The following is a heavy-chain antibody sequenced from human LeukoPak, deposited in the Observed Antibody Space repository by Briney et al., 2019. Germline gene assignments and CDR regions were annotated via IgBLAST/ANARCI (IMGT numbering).Heavy chain of an antibody. Sequence: GGSLRLSCAASGFTFSGYGMHWVRQAPDKGLEWVALITSDGSNRIYADSVKGRFSISRDNSKNTLYLQVNSLRIEDTAVYYCAKDFRVAEELWFGELWNAFDIWGQGIRVAVSS. V-gene: IGHV3-30*18. D-gene: IGHD3-10*01. CDR2: ITSDGSNR. J-gene: IGHJ3*02. CDR3: AKDFRVAEELWFGELWNAFDI. CDR1: GFTFSGYG.